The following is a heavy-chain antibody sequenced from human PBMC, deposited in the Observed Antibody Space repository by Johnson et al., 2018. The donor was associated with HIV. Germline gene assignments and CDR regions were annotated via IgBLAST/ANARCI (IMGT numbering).Heavy chain of an antibody. CDR1: GFTFSTYA. CDR2: ISSSGSTI. V-gene: IGHV3-64*07. D-gene: IGHD4-23*01. Sequence: VQLVESGGGLVQPGGSLRLSCAASGFTFSTYAMNWVRQAPGKGLEYVSAISSSGSTIYYADSVKGRFSIFRDNSKNTLYLQMGSLRPEDMGIYYCAIPYFFDSGNYRWGQGTVVTVSS. J-gene: IGHJ3*01. CDR3: AIPYFFDSGNYR.